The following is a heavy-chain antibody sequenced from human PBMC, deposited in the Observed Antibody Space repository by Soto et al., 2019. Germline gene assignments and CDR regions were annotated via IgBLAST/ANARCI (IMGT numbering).Heavy chain of an antibody. Sequence: PSETLSLTCTVSGGSITSDYSCWSWIRQPPGEGLEWIGHIFDSGTTYTNPSLRSQVAISLDTSKNHFSPTLSSVTAADTAVYYCARGPSGDKVHYWGQGDLVTVSS. J-gene: IGHJ4*02. CDR3: ARGPSGDKVHY. CDR1: GGSITSDYSC. CDR2: IFDSGTT. D-gene: IGHD7-27*01. V-gene: IGHV4-30-4*01.